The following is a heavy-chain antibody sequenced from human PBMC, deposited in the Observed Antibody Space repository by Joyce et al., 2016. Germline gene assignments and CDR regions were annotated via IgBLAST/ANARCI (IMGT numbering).Heavy chain of an antibody. CDR3: ARLSVVLPAALFRRRSSLHFDP. CDR1: GGSFSGYH. J-gene: IGHJ5*02. D-gene: IGHD2-2*01. Sequence: QVQLQQWGAGLLKPSETLSLTCAVYGGSFSGYHWSWIRQPPGKGLEWIGEINHSGSTNYIPSLKSRVTISLDTSKNQFSLKLRSLTAADTAIYYCARLSVVLPAALFRRRSSLHFDPWGQGTLVTVSS. V-gene: IGHV4-34*01. CDR2: INHSGST.